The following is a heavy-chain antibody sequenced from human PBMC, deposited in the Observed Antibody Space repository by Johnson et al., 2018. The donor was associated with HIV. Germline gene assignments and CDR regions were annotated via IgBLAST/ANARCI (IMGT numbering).Heavy chain of an antibody. D-gene: IGHD2-21*02. V-gene: IGHV3-9*01. CDR3: ARDHVMVVTPGDCFDI. J-gene: IGHJ3*02. Sequence: VQLVESGGGLVQPGRSLRLSCAASGFTFDDYAMHWVRQAPGKGLEWVSGISWNSCNIAYADSVKGRFTISRDNAKNSLYLQMSRLRVEDTAIYYCARDHVMVVTPGDCFDIWGQGTMVTVSS. CDR2: ISWNSCNI. CDR1: GFTFDDYA.